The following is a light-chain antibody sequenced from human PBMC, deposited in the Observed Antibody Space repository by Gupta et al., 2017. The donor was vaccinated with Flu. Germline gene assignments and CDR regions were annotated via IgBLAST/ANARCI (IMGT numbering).Light chain of an antibody. CDR3: MQGAHWPWA. V-gene: IGKV2-30*01. CDR2: LGS. J-gene: IGKJ1*01. Sequence: DVVMTQSPLSLPVALGQPASISCRSSQSLVYSDGNTFLHWFQQRPGQSPRRLIYLGSHRDSGVPDRFNGSGSGTDFTLKISRVEAEDVGIYFCMQGAHWPWAFGQGTKVEIK. CDR1: QSLVYSDGNTF.